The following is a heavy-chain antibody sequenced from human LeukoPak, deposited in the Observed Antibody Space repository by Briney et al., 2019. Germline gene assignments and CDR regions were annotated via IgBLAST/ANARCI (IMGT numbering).Heavy chain of an antibody. D-gene: IGHD2-2*01. CDR2: INHSGST. Sequence: SETLSLTCAVYGGSFSGYYWSWIRQPPGKGLEWIGEINHSGSTNYNPSLKSRVTISVDTSKNQFSLKLSSVTAADTAVYYCARGNGYCSSTSCKLLRGFDYCGQGTLVTVSS. V-gene: IGHV4-34*01. CDR1: GGSFSGYY. J-gene: IGHJ4*02. CDR3: ARGNGYCSSTSCKLLRGFDY.